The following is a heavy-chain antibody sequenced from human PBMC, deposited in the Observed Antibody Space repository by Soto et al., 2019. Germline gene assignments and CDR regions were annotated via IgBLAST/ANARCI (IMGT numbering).Heavy chain of an antibody. CDR1: GFTFSSYA. J-gene: IGHJ4*02. Sequence: GGSLRLSCAASGFTFSSYAMSWVRQAPGKGLEWVSAISGSGGSTYYADSVKGRFTISRDNSKNTLYLQMNSLRAEATAVYYCAKDFSPRGVYGSGSYYPFDYWGQGTLVTVSS. CDR2: ISGSGGST. V-gene: IGHV3-23*01. D-gene: IGHD3-10*01. CDR3: AKDFSPRGVYGSGSYYPFDY.